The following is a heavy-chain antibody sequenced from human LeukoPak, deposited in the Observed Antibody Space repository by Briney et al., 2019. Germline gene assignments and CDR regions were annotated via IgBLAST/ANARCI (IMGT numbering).Heavy chain of an antibody. J-gene: IGHJ4*02. CDR2: IYYSGST. D-gene: IGHD6-13*01. V-gene: IGHV4-61*01. CDR1: GGSVSSGSYY. CDR3: ARDSVGAAAGTFDY. Sequence: SETLSLTCTVSGGSVSSGSYYWSWIRQPPGKGLEWIGYIYYSGSTNYNPSLKSRVTISVDTSKNQFSLKLSSVTAADTAVYYCARDSVGAAAGTFDYWGQGTLVTVSS.